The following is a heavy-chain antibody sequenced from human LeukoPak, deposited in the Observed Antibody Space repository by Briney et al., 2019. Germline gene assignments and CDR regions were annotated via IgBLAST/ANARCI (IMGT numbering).Heavy chain of an antibody. CDR3: ASLSNGWYFDY. V-gene: IGHV4-31*11. Sequence: PSETLSPTCAVSGGSISSGGYSWSWIRQHPGKGLEWIGYIHKSGSTYYNSSLKSRVTMSVDTSKNQFSLKVSSVTAADTAVYYCASLSNGWYFDYWGQGTLVTVSS. CDR1: GGSISSGGYS. D-gene: IGHD6-19*01. CDR2: IHKSGST. J-gene: IGHJ4*02.